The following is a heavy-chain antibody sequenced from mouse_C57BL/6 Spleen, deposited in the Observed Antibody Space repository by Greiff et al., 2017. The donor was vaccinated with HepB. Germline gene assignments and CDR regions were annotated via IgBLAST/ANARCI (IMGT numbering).Heavy chain of an antibody. J-gene: IGHJ1*03. Sequence: EVQRVESGGDLVKPGGSLKLSCAASGFTFSSYGMSWVRQTPDKRLEWVATISSGGSYTYYPDSVKGRFTISRDNAKNTLYLQMSSLKSEDTAMYYCARQGGSSRYFDVWGTGTTVTVSS. V-gene: IGHV5-6*01. D-gene: IGHD1-1*01. CDR3: ARQGGSSRYFDV. CDR1: GFTFSSYG. CDR2: ISSGGSYT.